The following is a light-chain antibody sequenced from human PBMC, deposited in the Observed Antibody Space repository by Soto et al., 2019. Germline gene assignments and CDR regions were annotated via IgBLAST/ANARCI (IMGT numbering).Light chain of an antibody. CDR1: SSDIGSYNY. CDR3: SSHTPYSTGI. CDR2: EVS. Sequence: QSVLTQPASVSGSPGQSIAISCTGTSSDIGSYNYVSWYQQHPGKAPKLIIHEVSNRPSGISDHFSGSKSGNTASLTISGLQADDEADYYCSSHTPYSTGIFGTGTKVT. V-gene: IGLV2-14*01. J-gene: IGLJ1*01.